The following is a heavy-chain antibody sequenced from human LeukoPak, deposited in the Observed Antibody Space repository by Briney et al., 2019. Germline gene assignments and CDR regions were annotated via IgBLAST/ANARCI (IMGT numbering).Heavy chain of an antibody. Sequence: ASVKVSCKASGYTFTSYYMHWVRQAPGQGLEWMGWISAYNGNTNYAQKLQGRVTMTTDTSTSTAYMELRSLRSDDTAVYYCARVMTTVTTRVIFDYWGQGTLVTVSS. V-gene: IGHV1-18*04. D-gene: IGHD4-17*01. CDR1: GYTFTSYY. CDR2: ISAYNGNT. J-gene: IGHJ4*02. CDR3: ARVMTTVTTRVIFDY.